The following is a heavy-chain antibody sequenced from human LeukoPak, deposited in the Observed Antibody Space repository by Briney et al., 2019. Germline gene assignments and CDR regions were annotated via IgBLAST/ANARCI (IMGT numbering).Heavy chain of an antibody. CDR2: INPSGARI. V-gene: IGHV3-48*03. J-gene: IGHJ4*02. Sequence: GGSLRLSCAASGFTFSSYELIWVRQVPGGGLEWVSYINPSGARIYYADSVKGRFTISRDNAKNSLYLQMNSLRAEDTGVYYCSREGSDGYNFDYWGQGTLVTVSS. D-gene: IGHD5-24*01. CDR1: GFTFSSYE. CDR3: SREGSDGYNFDY.